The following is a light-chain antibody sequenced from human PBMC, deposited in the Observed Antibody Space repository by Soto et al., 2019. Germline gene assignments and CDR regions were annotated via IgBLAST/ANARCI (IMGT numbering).Light chain of an antibody. CDR1: QSISGW. CDR3: QQYNNWPS. CDR2: DAS. Sequence: DIQMTQSPSTLSASLGDRVTITCRASQSISGWLAWYQQKPGKAPKLLMYDASSLQSGVPSRFSGSGSGTDFTFTIRSLQSEDFAVYFCQQYNNWPSFGQGTRLEIK. V-gene: IGKV1-5*01. J-gene: IGKJ5*01.